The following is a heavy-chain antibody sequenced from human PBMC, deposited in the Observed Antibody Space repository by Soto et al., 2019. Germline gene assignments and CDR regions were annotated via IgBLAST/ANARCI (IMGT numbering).Heavy chain of an antibody. D-gene: IGHD1-26*01. J-gene: IGHJ4*02. CDR2: INKDGREK. Sequence: EVQLVESGGDLVQPGGSLRLSCAASGFNFNNYWMSWVRQAPGKGLEWVASINKDGREKYYVDSVKGRFTISRDNGKNSLYLQMNSLRAEDTAVYYCAWSYRWGQGALVTVSS. CDR1: GFNFNNYW. CDR3: AWSYR. V-gene: IGHV3-7*01.